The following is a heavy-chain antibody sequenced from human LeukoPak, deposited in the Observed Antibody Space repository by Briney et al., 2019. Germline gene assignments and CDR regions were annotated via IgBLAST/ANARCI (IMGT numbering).Heavy chain of an antibody. CDR1: GGSFSGYY. CDR2: INHSGST. CDR3: AKGFFHFLSGYAFDI. J-gene: IGHJ3*02. D-gene: IGHD3-3*02. Sequence: SETLSLTCAVYGGSFSGYYWSWIRQPPGKGLEWIGEINHSGSTNYNPSLKSRVTISVDTSKNQFSLKLSSVTAADTAVYYCAKGFFHFLSGYAFDIWGQGTMVTVSS. V-gene: IGHV4-34*01.